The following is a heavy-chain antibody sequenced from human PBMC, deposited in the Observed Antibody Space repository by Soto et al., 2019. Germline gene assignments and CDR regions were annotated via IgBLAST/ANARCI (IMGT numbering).Heavy chain of an antibody. Sequence: ASVKVSCKASGYTFTSYGISWVRRAPGQGLEWMGWISAYNGNTNYAQKLQGRVTMTTDTSTSTAYMELRSLRSDDTAVYYCARDICSGGSCYGVYYYYGMDVWGQGTTVTVSS. J-gene: IGHJ6*02. CDR3: ARDICSGGSCYGVYYYYGMDV. CDR1: GYTFTSYG. V-gene: IGHV1-18*01. CDR2: ISAYNGNT. D-gene: IGHD2-15*01.